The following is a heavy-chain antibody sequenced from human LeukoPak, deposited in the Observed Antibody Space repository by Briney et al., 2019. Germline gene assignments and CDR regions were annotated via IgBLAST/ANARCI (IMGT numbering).Heavy chain of an antibody. J-gene: IGHJ6*04. Sequence: SETLSLTCAVYGGSFSGYYWSWIRQPPGKGLEWIGEINHSGSTNYNPSLKSRVTISVDTSKSQFSLKLSSVTAADTAVYYCARDIVVVVAATLYYYYGMDVWGKGTTVTVSS. CDR1: GGSFSGYY. CDR3: ARDIVVVVAATLYYYYGMDV. D-gene: IGHD2-15*01. CDR2: INHSGST. V-gene: IGHV4-34*01.